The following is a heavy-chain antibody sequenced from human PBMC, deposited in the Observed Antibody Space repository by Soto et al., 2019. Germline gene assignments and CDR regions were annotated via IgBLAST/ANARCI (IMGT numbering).Heavy chain of an antibody. CDR2: ISSSSSYI. CDR1: GFTFSSYS. D-gene: IGHD6-6*01. CDR3: ARARGSSSPRSWFDP. J-gene: IGHJ5*02. V-gene: IGHV3-21*01. Sequence: EVQLVESGGGLVKPGGSLRLSCAASGFTFSSYSMNWVRQAPGKGLEWVSSISSSSSYIYYADSVKGRFTISRDNAKNSQYLQMNSLRAEDTAVYYCARARGSSSPRSWFDPWGQGTLVTVSS.